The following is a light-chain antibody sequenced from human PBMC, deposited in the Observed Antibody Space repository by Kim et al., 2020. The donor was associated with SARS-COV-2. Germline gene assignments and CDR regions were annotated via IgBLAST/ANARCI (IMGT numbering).Light chain of an antibody. Sequence: EIVLTQSPGTLSLSPGERATLSCRASQSVSSNYLAWYQQKPGQAPRVLIYGASSRASGIPDRFSVSGSGTDFTLTINRLEPEDFAVYYRQQYGSSLHVTFGQGTKLEI. V-gene: IGKV3-20*01. CDR1: QSVSSNY. CDR3: QQYGSSLHVT. CDR2: GAS. J-gene: IGKJ2*01.